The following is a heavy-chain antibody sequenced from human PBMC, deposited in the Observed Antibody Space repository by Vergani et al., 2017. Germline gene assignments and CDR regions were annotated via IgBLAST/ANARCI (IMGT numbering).Heavy chain of an antibody. V-gene: IGHV3-7*03. CDR1: GFTFSSYW. Sequence: EVQLLESGGGLVQPGGSLRLSCAASGFTFSSYWMSWVRQAPGKGLEWVANIKEDGSEKYYVDSVKGRFTISRDNAKNSLYLQMNSLRAEDTAVYYCARGYYYDSSGYYCDYWGQGTLVTVSS. J-gene: IGHJ4*02. CDR2: IKEDGSEK. D-gene: IGHD3-22*01. CDR3: ARGYYYDSSGYYCDY.